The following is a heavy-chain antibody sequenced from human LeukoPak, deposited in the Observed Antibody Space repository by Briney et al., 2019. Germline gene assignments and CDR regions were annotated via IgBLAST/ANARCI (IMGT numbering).Heavy chain of an antibody. J-gene: IGHJ5*02. CDR1: GFTFSRYT. CDR3: GRDVLGETGAGGP. CDR2: ISPSGGST. V-gene: IGHV3-21*01. Sequence: GGSLRLSCTGSGFTFSRYTMNWVRQAPGQGLEWVSSISPSGGSTWNADSAKGRFTISRDNARNSVTLQMNSLRADDTAMYYCGRDVLGETGAGGPWGQGVLVTVSS. D-gene: IGHD3-10*01.